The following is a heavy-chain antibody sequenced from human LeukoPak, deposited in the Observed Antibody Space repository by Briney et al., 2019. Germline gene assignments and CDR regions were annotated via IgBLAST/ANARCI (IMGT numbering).Heavy chain of an antibody. CDR2: IYYSGST. J-gene: IGHJ6*03. CDR3: VIWNVDYYYMDV. D-gene: IGHD1-1*01. V-gene: IGHV4-31*03. Sequence: SETLSLTCTVSGGSISSGGYYWSWVRQHPGGGLGWIGYIYYSGSTYYNPSLKSRVTISVDTSKNQFSLKLSSVTAADTAVYYCVIWNVDYYYMDVWGKGTTVTVSS. CDR1: GGSISSGGYY.